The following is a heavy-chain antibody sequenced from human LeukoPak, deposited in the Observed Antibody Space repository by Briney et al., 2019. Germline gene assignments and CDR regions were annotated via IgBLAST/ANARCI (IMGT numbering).Heavy chain of an antibody. CDR2: ISGSGVTT. D-gene: IGHD3-22*01. V-gene: IGHV3-23*01. Sequence: GGSLRLSCAASGFSFSSFAMSWVRQAPGKGLEWVSGISGSGVTTYYADSVKGRFALSRDNSKNTLYLQMNSLRVEDTAVYYCAKDRTMIVRIAPDNWGQGTLVTVSS. CDR3: AKDRTMIVRIAPDN. CDR1: GFSFSSFA. J-gene: IGHJ4*02.